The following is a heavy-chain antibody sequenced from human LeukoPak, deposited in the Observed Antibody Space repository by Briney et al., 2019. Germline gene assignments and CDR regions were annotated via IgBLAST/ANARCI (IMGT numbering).Heavy chain of an antibody. D-gene: IGHD2-2*01. CDR2: MNPNSGSA. J-gene: IGHJ6*03. CDR3: ARIVGYCSSTSCAKPYYYYVDV. V-gene: IGHV1-8*01. CDR1: GYTFSRND. Sequence: ASVKVSCKASGYTFSRNDINWVRQATGQGLEWMGWMNPNSGSANYAQKFQGRVIMTRDTSISTAYMELSSLRSEDTAVYYCARIVGYCSSTSCAKPYYYYVDVWGKGTTVTVSS.